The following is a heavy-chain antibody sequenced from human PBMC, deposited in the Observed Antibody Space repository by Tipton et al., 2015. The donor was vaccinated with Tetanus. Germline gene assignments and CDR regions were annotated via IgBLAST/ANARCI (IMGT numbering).Heavy chain of an antibody. V-gene: IGHV4-59*01. CDR2: IYYSGNT. J-gene: IGHJ5*02. CDR3: ARDLRRYQQNNWFDP. Sequence: GLVKPSETLSLTCTASGDSISFYYWSWIRQPPGKGLEWIGYIYYSGNTKYNPSLKSRVTMSVDTSKNQFSLNLTSVTPADTAVYYCARDLRRYQQNNWFDPWGQGTLVTVSS. D-gene: IGHD2-2*01. CDR1: GDSISFYY.